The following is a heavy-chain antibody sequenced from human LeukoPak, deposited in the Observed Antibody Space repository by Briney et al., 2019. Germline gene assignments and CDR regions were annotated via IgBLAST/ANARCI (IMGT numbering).Heavy chain of an antibody. CDR3: ARNLRYFDWLLRTNAFDF. J-gene: IGHJ3*01. V-gene: IGHV3-21*01. Sequence: PGGSLRLSCAASGFTFSSYNMNWVRQAPGKGLEWVSSISTTSDYIYYADSLKGRFTISRDNAKNSLYLQMNSLRAEDTAVYSCARNLRYFDWLLRTNAFDFWGQGTMVTVSS. CDR2: ISTTSDYI. D-gene: IGHD3-9*01. CDR1: GFTFSSYN.